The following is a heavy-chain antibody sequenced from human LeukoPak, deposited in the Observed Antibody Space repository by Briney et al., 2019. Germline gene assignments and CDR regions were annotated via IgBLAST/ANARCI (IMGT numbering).Heavy chain of an antibody. V-gene: IGHV5-51*01. Sequence: GESLKISCKGSGYSFTAYWIAWVRQMPGKGLEWMATIYPGDSATTYSPSFQGQVTISADKSITTAYLQWSSLKASDTAMYYCARPAAGLGGFDYWGQGTLVTVSS. CDR3: ARPAAGLGGFDY. J-gene: IGHJ4*02. CDR2: IYPGDSAT. D-gene: IGHD3-16*01. CDR1: GYSFTAYW.